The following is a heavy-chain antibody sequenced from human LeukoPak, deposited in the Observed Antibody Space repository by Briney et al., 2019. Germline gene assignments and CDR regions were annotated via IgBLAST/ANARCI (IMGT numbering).Heavy chain of an antibody. Sequence: GESLKISCKGSGYSITSYWIGWVRQMPGKGLEWMGIIYPGDSDTRYSPSFQGQVTISADKSISTAYLQWSSLKASDTAMYYCARQEMATITTSDYWGQGTLVIVSS. CDR1: GYSITSYW. J-gene: IGHJ4*02. V-gene: IGHV5-51*01. CDR2: IYPGDSDT. D-gene: IGHD5-24*01. CDR3: ARQEMATITTSDY.